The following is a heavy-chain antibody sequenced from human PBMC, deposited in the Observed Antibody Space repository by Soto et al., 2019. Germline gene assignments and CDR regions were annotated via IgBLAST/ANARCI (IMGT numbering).Heavy chain of an antibody. D-gene: IGHD3-3*01. CDR3: AREPYDFWSGYSRGYYGMDV. V-gene: IGHV6-1*01. Sequence: SQTLSLTCAISGDSVSSNSAAWNWIRQSPSRGLEWLGRTYYRSKWYNDYALSVKSRITINPDTSKNQFSLQLNSGTPEDTAVYYCAREPYDFWSGYSRGYYGMDVWGQGTTVTVSS. CDR1: GDSVSSNSAA. J-gene: IGHJ6*02. CDR2: TYYRSKWYN.